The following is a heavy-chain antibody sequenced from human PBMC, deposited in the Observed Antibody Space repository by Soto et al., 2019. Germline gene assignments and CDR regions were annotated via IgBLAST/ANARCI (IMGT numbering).Heavy chain of an antibody. J-gene: IGHJ4*02. CDR1: GYTFTSYD. CDR2: MNPNSGNT. Sequence: QVQLVQSGAEVEKPGASVKVSCKASGYTFTSYDINWVRQATGQGLEWMGWMNPNSGNTGYAQKFQGRVTMTRNTSISTAYMELSSLRSEDTAVYYCARAGAYYYDSSGYYNYWGQGTLVTVSS. D-gene: IGHD3-22*01. CDR3: ARAGAYYYDSSGYYNY. V-gene: IGHV1-8*01.